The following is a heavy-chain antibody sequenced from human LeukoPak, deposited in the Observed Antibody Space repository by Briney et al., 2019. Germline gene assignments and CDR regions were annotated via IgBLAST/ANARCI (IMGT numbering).Heavy chain of an antibody. CDR2: IYYSGST. CDR1: GGSISSYY. D-gene: IGHD6-13*01. CDR3: TRGGLAAAGIDY. J-gene: IGHJ4*02. V-gene: IGHV4-59*01. Sequence: PSETLSLTCTVSGGSISSYYWSWIRQPPGKGLEWIGYIYYSGSTNYNPSLKSRVTISVDTSKNQFSLKLSSVTAADTAVYYCTRGGLAAAGIDYWGQGTLVTVSS.